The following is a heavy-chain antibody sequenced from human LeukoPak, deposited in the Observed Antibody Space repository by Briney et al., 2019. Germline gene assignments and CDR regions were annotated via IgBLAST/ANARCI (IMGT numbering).Heavy chain of an antibody. Sequence: SETLSLTCTVSGGSISSYYWSWIRQPPGKGLEWIGYIYYSGSTIYNPSLKSRVTISVDTSKNQFSLKLSSVTAADTAVYYCARHNSAVRDKGNWFDPWGQGTLVTVSS. CDR1: GGSISSYY. J-gene: IGHJ5*02. CDR2: IYYSGST. D-gene: IGHD3-10*01. CDR3: ARHNSAVRDKGNWFDP. V-gene: IGHV4-59*08.